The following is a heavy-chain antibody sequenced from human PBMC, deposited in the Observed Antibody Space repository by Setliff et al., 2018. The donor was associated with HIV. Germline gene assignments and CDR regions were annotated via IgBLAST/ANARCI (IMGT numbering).Heavy chain of an antibody. V-gene: IGHV3-30*04. Sequence: GGSLRLSCAASGFIFSSYAMDWVRQAPGKGLEWVAVISYDGSKKYYADSVKGRFTISRDNAKNSLYLQMNSLRAEDTAVYYCARDLVWPYSSRWYDAFDIWGQGTMVTVS. D-gene: IGHD6-13*01. CDR1: GFIFSSYA. J-gene: IGHJ3*02. CDR3: ARDLVWPYSSRWYDAFDI. CDR2: ISYDGSKK.